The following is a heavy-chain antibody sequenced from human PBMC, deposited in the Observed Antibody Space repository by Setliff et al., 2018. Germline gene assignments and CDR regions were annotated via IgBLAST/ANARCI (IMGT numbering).Heavy chain of an antibody. J-gene: IGHJ4*02. Sequence: PSETLSLTCSVSGGIIYDHWWTWIRQPPGAGLEWIGRVYSGGSTDYNSSFTSRVTISVDKANNQFFLKLTSLTAADTALYFCARERQGGFLEWAPFDSWGQGVLVTVSS. D-gene: IGHD3-3*01. CDR3: ARERQGGFLEWAPFDS. V-gene: IGHV4-4*07. CDR1: GGIIYDHW. CDR2: VYSGGST.